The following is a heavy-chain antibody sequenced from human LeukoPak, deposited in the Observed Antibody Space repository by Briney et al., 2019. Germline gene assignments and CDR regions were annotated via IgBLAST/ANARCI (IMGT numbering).Heavy chain of an antibody. V-gene: IGHV3-23*01. CDR1: GFTFISYA. CDR3: ARDSLGMSTLDS. D-gene: IGHD5/OR15-5a*01. J-gene: IGHJ4*02. Sequence: PGGSLRLSCAASGFTFISYAMSWVRQAPGKGLEWVSGISGSGGSTYYADSVKGRFTISRDNSKNTLYLQMNSLRAEDTAVYYCARDSLGMSTLDSWGQGTLVTVSS. CDR2: ISGSGGST.